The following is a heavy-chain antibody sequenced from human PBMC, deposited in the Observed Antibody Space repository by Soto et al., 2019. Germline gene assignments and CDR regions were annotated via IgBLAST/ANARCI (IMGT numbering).Heavy chain of an antibody. CDR1: GGSISSYY. J-gene: IGHJ4*02. CDR3: ARESSSRSYGYFDY. CDR2: IYYSGST. V-gene: IGHV4-59*01. Sequence: SSETLSLTCTVSGGSISSYYWSRIRQPPGKGLEWIGYIYYSGSTNYNPSLKSRVTISVDTSKNQFSLKLSSVTAADTAVYYCARESSSRSYGYFDYWGQGTLVTVSS. D-gene: IGHD6-13*01.